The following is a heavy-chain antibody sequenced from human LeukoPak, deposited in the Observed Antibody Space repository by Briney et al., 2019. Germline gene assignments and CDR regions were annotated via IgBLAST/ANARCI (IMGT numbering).Heavy chain of an antibody. J-gene: IGHJ4*02. CDR3: ARTRDFWSGYFDY. D-gene: IGHD3-3*01. V-gene: IGHV3-23*01. CDR2: ITGSGDTT. CDR1: GFIFRNYA. Sequence: GASLRLSCAASGFIFRNYAMSWVRQAPGKGLEWVSAITGSGDTTYYADSVKGRFTISRDNSKNTLYVEMNTLRAEDTAVYYCARTRDFWSGYFDYWGQGTLVTVSS.